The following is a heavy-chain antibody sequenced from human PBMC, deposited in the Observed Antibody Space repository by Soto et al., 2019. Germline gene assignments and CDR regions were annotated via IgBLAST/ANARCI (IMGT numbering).Heavy chain of an antibody. Sequence: QLQLQESGPGLVKPSETLSLTCTVSGGSISSSSYYWGWIRQPPGKGLEWIGSIYYSGSTYFNPSLKSRVTISVDTFKNQFSLELSSVTAADTTVYYCAGVRPGGFDYWGQGTLVTVSS. CDR3: AGVRPGGFDY. J-gene: IGHJ4*02. D-gene: IGHD1-1*01. CDR2: IYYSGST. CDR1: GGSISSSSYY. V-gene: IGHV4-39*01.